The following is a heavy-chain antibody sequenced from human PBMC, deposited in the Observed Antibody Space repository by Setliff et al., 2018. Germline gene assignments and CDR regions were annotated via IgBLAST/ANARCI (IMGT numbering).Heavy chain of an antibody. Sequence: GASVKVSCKASGYSFTSYDINWVRLAAGQGLEWMGWVSPIDDGKPGYAQKFQGRITMTTDTSTNTASMELRSLSSDDTAVYYCARGNYGDPDYWGQGTLVTVSS. CDR1: GYSFTSYD. CDR3: ARGNYGDPDY. V-gene: IGHV1-8*01. CDR2: VSPIDDGKP. D-gene: IGHD4-17*01. J-gene: IGHJ4*02.